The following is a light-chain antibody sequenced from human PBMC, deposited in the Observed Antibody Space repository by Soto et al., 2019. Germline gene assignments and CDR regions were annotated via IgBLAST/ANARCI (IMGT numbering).Light chain of an antibody. CDR3: CSYAGSYTDV. CDR1: SSDVGGYKY. J-gene: IGLJ1*01. Sequence: QSALTQPRSVSGSPGQSVTISCTGTSSDVGGYKYVSWYQQHPGKAPKLMIYNVSRRPSGVPDRFSGSKSGNTASLTISGLQDEDEADYYCCSYAGSYTDVFGTGTKVTVL. V-gene: IGLV2-11*01. CDR2: NVS.